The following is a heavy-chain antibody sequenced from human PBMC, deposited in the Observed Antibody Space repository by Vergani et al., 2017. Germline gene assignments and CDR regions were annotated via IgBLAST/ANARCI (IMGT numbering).Heavy chain of an antibody. V-gene: IGHV3-23*01. Sequence: EVQLLESGGDLVQPGGSLRLSCAASGFTFIMYAMSWVRQAPGKGLEWVSTLSASDRRTHYADSVKGRFTISRDISKHTLYLHMNSLRPKDTAVYYCAKVGRSEVAGTFGSFDIWGQGTMVTVSS. D-gene: IGHD6-19*01. J-gene: IGHJ3*02. CDR1: GFTFIMYA. CDR2: LSASDRRT. CDR3: AKVGRSEVAGTFGSFDI.